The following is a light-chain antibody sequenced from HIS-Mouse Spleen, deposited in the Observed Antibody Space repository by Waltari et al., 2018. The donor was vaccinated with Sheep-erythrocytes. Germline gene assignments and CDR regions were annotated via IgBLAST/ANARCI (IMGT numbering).Light chain of an antibody. V-gene: IGKV1-9*01. Sequence: DIQLTQSPSFLSASVGDRVTITCRASQGISSYLAWYQQKPGKAPKLLIYAASTLQSGVPSRFSSSGSGTEFTLTIGSLQPEDFATYYCQQLNSYPLTFGGGTKVEIK. J-gene: IGKJ4*01. CDR3: QQLNSYPLT. CDR1: QGISSY. CDR2: AAS.